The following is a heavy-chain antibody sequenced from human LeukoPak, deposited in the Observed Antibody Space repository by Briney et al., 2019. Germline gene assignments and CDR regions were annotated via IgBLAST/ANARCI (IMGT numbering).Heavy chain of an antibody. CDR2: ISSSSSYI. V-gene: IGHV3-21*01. Sequence: GGSLRLTCAASGFTFSSYSMNWVRQAPGKGLEWVSSISSSSSYIYYADSVKGRFTISRDNAKNSLYLQMNSLRAEDTAVYYCARDSGYEDKYYYYYMDVWGKGTTVTISS. CDR1: GFTFSSYS. J-gene: IGHJ6*03. D-gene: IGHD5-12*01. CDR3: ARDSGYEDKYYYYYMDV.